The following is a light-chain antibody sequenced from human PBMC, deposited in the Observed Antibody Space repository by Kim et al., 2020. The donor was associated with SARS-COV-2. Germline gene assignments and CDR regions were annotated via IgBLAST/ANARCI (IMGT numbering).Light chain of an antibody. Sequence: DIQMTQSPSSVSAFVGDRVTITCRASHNINNSLAWYQQKPGRAPKLLIYDASAVQSGVPSRFSGSGSGTDFTLTITTLQPEDCATYYCQQGHSFPLTFGGGTKVDIK. CDR2: DAS. CDR1: HNINNS. J-gene: IGKJ4*01. V-gene: IGKV1-12*01. CDR3: QQGHSFPLT.